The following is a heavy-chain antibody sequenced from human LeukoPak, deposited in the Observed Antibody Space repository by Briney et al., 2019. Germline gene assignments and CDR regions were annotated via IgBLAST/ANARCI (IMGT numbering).Heavy chain of an antibody. CDR1: GFTFSSYW. CDR3: ARSTYYYDSSGYYYASFYFDY. V-gene: IGHV3-7*01. J-gene: IGHJ4*02. CDR2: TKQDGSEK. Sequence: GGSLRLSCAASGFTFSSYWMSWVRQAPGKGLEWVANTKQDGSEKYYVDSVKGRFTISRDNAKNSLYLQMNSLRAEDTAVYYCARSTYYYDSSGYYYASFYFDYWGQGTLVTVSS. D-gene: IGHD3-22*01.